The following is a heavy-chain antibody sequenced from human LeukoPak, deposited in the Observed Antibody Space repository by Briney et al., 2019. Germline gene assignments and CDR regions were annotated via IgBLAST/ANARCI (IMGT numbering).Heavy chain of an antibody. CDR1: GGSFSGYS. Sequence: SETLSLTCAVYGGSFSGYSWNWIRQPPVKGLEWIGEINHSGGTNYNPSLKSRVTISVDTSKKQFSLKPSSVTAADTAVYYCARGVDYYGVWGQGTLVTVSS. V-gene: IGHV4-34*01. CDR3: ARGVDYYGV. CDR2: INHSGGT. J-gene: IGHJ4*02. D-gene: IGHD3-10*01.